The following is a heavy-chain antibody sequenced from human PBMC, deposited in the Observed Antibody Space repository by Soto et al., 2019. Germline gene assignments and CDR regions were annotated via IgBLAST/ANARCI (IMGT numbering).Heavy chain of an antibody. CDR2: INHSGST. CDR1: GGSFSGYY. D-gene: IGHD3-22*01. CDR3: ARQYYYDSSGYSDDAFDI. J-gene: IGHJ3*02. V-gene: IGHV4-34*01. Sequence: QVQLQQWGAGLLKPSETLSLTCAVYGGSFSGYYWSWIRQPPGKGLEWIGEINHSGSTNYNPSLKSRVTISVDTSKNQFSLKLSSVTAADTAVYYCARQYYYDSSGYSDDAFDIWGQGTMVTVSS.